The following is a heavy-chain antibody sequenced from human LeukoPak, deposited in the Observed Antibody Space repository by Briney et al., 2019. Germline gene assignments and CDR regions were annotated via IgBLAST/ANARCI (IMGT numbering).Heavy chain of an antibody. D-gene: IGHD6-13*01. Sequence: GGSLRLSCAASGFTFSSYSMNWVRQAPGKGLEWVSSISSSSSYIYYADSVKGRFTISRDSAKNSLYLQMNSLRAEDTAVYYCARGKSIAAAGNDYWGQGTLVTVSS. V-gene: IGHV3-21*01. J-gene: IGHJ4*02. CDR3: ARGKSIAAAGNDY. CDR1: GFTFSSYS. CDR2: ISSSSSYI.